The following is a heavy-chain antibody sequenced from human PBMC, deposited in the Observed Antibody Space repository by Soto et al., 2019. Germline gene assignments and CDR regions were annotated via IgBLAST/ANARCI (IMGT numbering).Heavy chain of an antibody. Sequence: QVQLVQSGAEVQKPGSSVKVSCKASGGAFSSYAISWVRQAPGQGLEWMGGIIPVFGTANYAQKFQGRVTITADESTSTAYMEVGSLRSEDTAVYYCARDLFGDSSGYYLGYWGQGTLVTVSS. CDR2: IIPVFGTA. CDR1: GGAFSSYA. V-gene: IGHV1-69*01. D-gene: IGHD3-22*01. CDR3: ARDLFGDSSGYYLGY. J-gene: IGHJ4*02.